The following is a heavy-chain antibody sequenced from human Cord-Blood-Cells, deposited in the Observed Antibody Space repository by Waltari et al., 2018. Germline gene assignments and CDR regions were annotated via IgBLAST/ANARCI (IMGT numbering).Heavy chain of an antibody. CDR3: ASSAPYYDFWSGQSAFDI. V-gene: IGHV3-7*01. CDR2: IKQDGSEQ. D-gene: IGHD3-3*01. J-gene: IGHJ3*02. Sequence: EVQLVESGGGLVQPGGSLRLSCAASGFTFSSYWMSWVRQAPGKGLEWVANIKQDGSEQYYVDSVKGRFTIARDNAKNSLYLQMNSLRAEDTAVYYCASSAPYYDFWSGQSAFDIWGQGTMVTVSS. CDR1: GFTFSSYW.